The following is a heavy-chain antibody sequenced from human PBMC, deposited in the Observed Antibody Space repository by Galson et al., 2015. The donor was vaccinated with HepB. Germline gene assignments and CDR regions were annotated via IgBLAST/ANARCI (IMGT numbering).Heavy chain of an antibody. CDR3: ARHAADPAYYYYGMDV. CDR1: GGSISSYY. CDR2: IYYSGGT. D-gene: IGHD2-15*01. V-gene: IGHV4-59*08. Sequence: QVQLQESGPGLVKPSETLSLTCTVSGGSISSYYWSWIRQPPGRGLEWIGYIYYSGGTNYNPSLKSRVTISVDTSKNQFSLKLSSVTAADTAVYYCARHAADPAYYYYGMDVWGQGTTVTVSS. J-gene: IGHJ6*02.